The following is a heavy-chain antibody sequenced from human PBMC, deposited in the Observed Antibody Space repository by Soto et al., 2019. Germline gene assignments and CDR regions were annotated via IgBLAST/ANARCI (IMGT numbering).Heavy chain of an antibody. J-gene: IGHJ6*02. CDR2: IYYSGST. CDR3: ATRTGSILTGYGMDA. Sequence: PSETLSLTCTVSGGSISSSSYYWGWIRQPPGKGLEWIGSIYYSGSTYYNPSLKSRVTISVDTSKNQFSLKLSSVTAADTAVYYCATRTGSILTGYGMDAWGQGTTVTVSS. CDR1: GGSISSSSYY. D-gene: IGHD3-9*01. V-gene: IGHV4-39*01.